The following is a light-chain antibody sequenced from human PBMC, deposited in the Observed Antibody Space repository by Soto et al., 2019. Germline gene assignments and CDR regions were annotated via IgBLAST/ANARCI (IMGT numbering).Light chain of an antibody. J-gene: IGLJ1*01. V-gene: IGLV1-51*02. CDR3: GAWDSSLSAYV. Sequence: QSVLTQPPSVSAAPGQTVTISCSGGSSNIGNNYVSWYQQLPGTAPKLLIYEDNKRPSGIPDRFSGSKSGTSATLGITGLQTGDEADYYCGAWDSSLSAYVFGTGTKLTVL. CDR2: EDN. CDR1: SSNIGNNY.